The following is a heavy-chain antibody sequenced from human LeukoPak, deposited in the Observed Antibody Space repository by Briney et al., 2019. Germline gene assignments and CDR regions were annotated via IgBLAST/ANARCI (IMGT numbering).Heavy chain of an antibody. D-gene: IGHD2-2*01. J-gene: IGHJ4*02. CDR2: ISAYNGNT. CDR3: ARDHEDIVVVPAVPGHTYFDY. CDR1: GYTFTSYG. V-gene: IGHV1-18*01. Sequence: GASVKVSCKASGYTFTSYGISWVRQAPGQGLEWMGWISAYNGNTNYAQKLQGRVTMTTDTSTSTAYMELRSLRSDDTAVYYCARDHEDIVVVPAVPGHTYFDYWGQGTLVTVSS.